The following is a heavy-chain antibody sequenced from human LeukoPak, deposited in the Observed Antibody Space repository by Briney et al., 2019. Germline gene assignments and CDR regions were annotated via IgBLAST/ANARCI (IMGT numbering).Heavy chain of an antibody. CDR3: ARDSGYSGYDYYYYYGMDV. CDR1: GGTFSSYA. D-gene: IGHD5-12*01. CDR2: IIPIFGTA. J-gene: IGHJ6*02. V-gene: IGHV1-69*13. Sequence: SVTVSFKSSGGTFSSYAISWVRQAPGQGLEWMGGIIPIFGTANYAQKFQGRVTITADESTSTAYMELSSLRSEDTAVYYCARDSGYSGYDYYYYYGMDVWGQGTTVTVSS.